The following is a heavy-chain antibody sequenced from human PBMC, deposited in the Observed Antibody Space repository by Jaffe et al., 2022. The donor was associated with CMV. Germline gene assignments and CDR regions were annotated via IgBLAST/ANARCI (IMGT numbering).Heavy chain of an antibody. D-gene: IGHD2-8*01. CDR3: AKDKGYCTNGVCSFMDV. J-gene: IGHJ6*02. CDR1: GFTFDDYA. Sequence: EVQLVESGGGLVQPGRSLRLSCAASGFTFDDYAMHWVRQAPGKGLEWVSGISWNSGSIGYADSVKGRFTISRDNAKNSLYLQMNSLRAEDTALYYCAKDKGYCTNGVCSFMDVWGQGTTVTVSS. V-gene: IGHV3-9*01. CDR2: ISWNSGSI.